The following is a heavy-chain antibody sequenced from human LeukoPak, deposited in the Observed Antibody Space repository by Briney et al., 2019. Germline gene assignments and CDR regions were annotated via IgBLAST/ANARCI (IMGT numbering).Heavy chain of an antibody. CDR1: GGSISSYY. Sequence: PSETLSLTCTVSGGSISSYYWSWIRQPAGRGLEWIGRIYTSGSTNYNPSLKSRVTISVDTSKNQFSLKLSSVTAADTAVYYCARGGRLYSSGPNWFDPWGQGTLVTVSS. V-gene: IGHV4-4*07. D-gene: IGHD6-19*01. J-gene: IGHJ5*02. CDR2: IYTSGST. CDR3: ARGGRLYSSGPNWFDP.